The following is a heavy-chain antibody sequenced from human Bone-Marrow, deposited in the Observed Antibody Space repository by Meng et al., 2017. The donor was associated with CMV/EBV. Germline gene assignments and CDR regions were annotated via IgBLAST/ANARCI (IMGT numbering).Heavy chain of an antibody. CDR2: ISSSGSTI. V-gene: IGHV3-48*03. Sequence: GESLKISCAASGFTFSSYEMNWVRQAPGKGLEWVSYISSSGSTIYYADSVKGRFTISRDNAKNSLYLQMNSLRAEDTAVYYCAKVGAAAGRYRGGSVNYYGMDVWGQGTTVTVSS. D-gene: IGHD6-13*01. CDR1: GFTFSSYE. J-gene: IGHJ6*02. CDR3: AKVGAAAGRYRGGSVNYYGMDV.